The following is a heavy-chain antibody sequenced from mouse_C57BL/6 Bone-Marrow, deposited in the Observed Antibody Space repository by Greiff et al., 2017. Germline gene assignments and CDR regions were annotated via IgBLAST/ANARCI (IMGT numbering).Heavy chain of an antibody. Sequence: VQLQQSGPELVKPGASVKIPCKASGYTFTDYNMDWVKQSPGKSLEWIGDINPNNGGTIYNQKFKGKATLTVDKSSSTAYMELRSLTSEDTAVYYCARSLYYYGSSYVWFAYWGQGTLVTVSA. CDR3: ARSLYYYGSSYVWFAY. CDR1: GYTFTDYN. V-gene: IGHV1-18*01. CDR2: INPNNGGT. D-gene: IGHD1-1*01. J-gene: IGHJ3*01.